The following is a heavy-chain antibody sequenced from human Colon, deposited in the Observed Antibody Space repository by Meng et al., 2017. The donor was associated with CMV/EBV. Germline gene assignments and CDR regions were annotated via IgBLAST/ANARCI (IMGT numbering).Heavy chain of an antibody. CDR1: GFTFNTFG. D-gene: IGHD2-21*02. CDR3: AKEFVLGTHLDH. CDR2: IRYDGSKA. V-gene: IGHV3-30*02. J-gene: IGHJ4*02. Sequence: GESLKISCSASGFTFNTFGMHWVRQAPGKGLEWVAFIRYDGSKADYADSVTGRFTISRDNAKSSLHLQMTSLRPEDSAVYFCAKEFVLGTHLDHWGQGTVVTVPQ.